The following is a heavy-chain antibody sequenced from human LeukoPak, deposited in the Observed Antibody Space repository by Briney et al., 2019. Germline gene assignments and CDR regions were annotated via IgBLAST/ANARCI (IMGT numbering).Heavy chain of an antibody. CDR1: GYTFTGYY. CDR2: INPNSGGT. J-gene: IGHJ6*03. V-gene: IGHV1-2*02. Sequence: ASVKVSCKASGYTFTGYYMHWVRQAPGQGLEWMGWINPNSGGTNYAQKFQGRVTMTRDTSISTAYMELSRLRSDDTAMYYCARDLAPAAGTHYYYYYYMDVWGKGTTVTVSS. CDR3: ARDLAPAAGTHYYYYYYMDV. D-gene: IGHD6-13*01.